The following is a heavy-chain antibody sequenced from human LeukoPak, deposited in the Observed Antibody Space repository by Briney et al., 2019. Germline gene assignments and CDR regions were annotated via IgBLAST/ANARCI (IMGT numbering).Heavy chain of an antibody. CDR2: INHSGST. J-gene: IGHJ4*02. V-gene: IGHV4-34*01. CDR1: GGSFSGYY. CDR3: ARGPPGPFDY. Sequence: PSETLSFTCAVYGGSFSGYYWSWIRQPPGKGLEWIGEINHSGSTNYNPSLKSRVTMSVDTSKNQFSLKLSSVTAADTAVYYCARGPPGPFDYWGQGTLVTVSS.